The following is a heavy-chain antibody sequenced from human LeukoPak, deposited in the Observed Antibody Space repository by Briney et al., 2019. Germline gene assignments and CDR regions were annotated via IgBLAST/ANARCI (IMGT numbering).Heavy chain of an antibody. Sequence: GGSLRLSCAASGFTFSSYSMNWVRQAPGKWLEWVSSISSSSSYIYYADSVKGRFTISRDNAKNSLYLQMNSLRAEDTAVYYCATTPLDYGDYVFDYWGQGTLVTVSS. V-gene: IGHV3-21*01. CDR2: ISSSSSYI. CDR3: ATTPLDYGDYVFDY. D-gene: IGHD4-17*01. CDR1: GFTFSSYS. J-gene: IGHJ4*02.